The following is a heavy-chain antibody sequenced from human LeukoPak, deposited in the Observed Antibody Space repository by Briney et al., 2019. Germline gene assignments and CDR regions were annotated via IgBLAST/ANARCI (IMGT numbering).Heavy chain of an antibody. CDR2: IYYSGST. J-gene: IGHJ3*02. Sequence: PSETLSLTCTVSGVSISSYYWSWIRQPPGKGLEWIGYIYYSGSTNYNPSLKSRVTISVDTSKNQFSLKLRSVTAADTAVYYCARYTAMVAFHAHGFDIWGKGTMVTVS. V-gene: IGHV4-59*01. CDR1: GVSISSYY. CDR3: ARYTAMVAFHAHGFDI. D-gene: IGHD5-18*01.